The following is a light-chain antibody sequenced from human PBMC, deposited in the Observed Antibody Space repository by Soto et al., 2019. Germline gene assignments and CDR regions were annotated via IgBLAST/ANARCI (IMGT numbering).Light chain of an antibody. J-gene: IGKJ5*01. CDR1: QTISSW. Sequence: DIQMTQSPSSLSGSVGDRVTITCRASQTISSWLAWYQQKPGRAPKLLIYAASSLQSGVPSRFSGSGSGTDFILTISSLQPEDFATYYCQQSYSTPRDFGQGTRLEIK. CDR2: AAS. V-gene: IGKV1-39*01. CDR3: QQSYSTPRD.